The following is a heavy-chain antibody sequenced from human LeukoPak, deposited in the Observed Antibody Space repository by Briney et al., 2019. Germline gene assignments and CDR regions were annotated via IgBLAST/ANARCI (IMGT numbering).Heavy chain of an antibody. CDR1: GFTFSSYE. CDR3: ARDISVRGVNFYYYYYYGMDV. J-gene: IGHJ6*02. D-gene: IGHD3-10*01. V-gene: IGHV3-48*03. CDR2: ISSSGSTI. Sequence: GGSLRLSCAASGFTFSSYEMNWVRQAPGKGLEWVSYISSSGSTIYYADSVKGRFTIFRDNAKNSLYLQMNSLRAEDTAVYYCARDISVRGVNFYYYYYYGMDVWGQGTTVTVSS.